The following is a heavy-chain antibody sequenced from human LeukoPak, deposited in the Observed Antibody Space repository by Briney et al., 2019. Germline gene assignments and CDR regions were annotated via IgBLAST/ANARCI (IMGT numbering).Heavy chain of an antibody. Sequence: SQTLSLTCAISGDSVSSNSAAWNWIRQSPSRGLEWLGRTYYRSKWYNDYAVSVKSRITINPDTSKNQFSLQLNSVTPEDTAVYYCARGIAVAGAHYYYYYMDVWGKGTTVTISS. V-gene: IGHV6-1*01. CDR3: ARGIAVAGAHYYYYYMDV. CDR2: TYYRSKWYN. J-gene: IGHJ6*03. D-gene: IGHD6-19*01. CDR1: GDSVSSNSAA.